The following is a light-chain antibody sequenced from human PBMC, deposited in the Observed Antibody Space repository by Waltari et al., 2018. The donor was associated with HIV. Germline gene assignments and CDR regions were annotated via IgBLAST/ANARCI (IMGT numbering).Light chain of an antibody. CDR1: SSDVGGYNL. Sequence: QSALTQPASVSGSPGQSITISCTGTSSDVGGYNLVSWYQQHPGKDPKLMIYEVSKRPSGVSNRVSGSKSGNTASLTISGLQAEDEADYYCCAYAGSTTYVIFGGGTKLTVL. CDR2: EVS. J-gene: IGLJ2*01. CDR3: CAYAGSTTYVI. V-gene: IGLV2-23*02.